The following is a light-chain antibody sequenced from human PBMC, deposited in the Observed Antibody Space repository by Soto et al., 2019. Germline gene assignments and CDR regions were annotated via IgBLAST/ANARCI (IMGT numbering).Light chain of an antibody. CDR2: GAS. Sequence: EIVMTQSPPTLSVSPGERAALSCRASQRISNNLAWYQQKPGQAPRLLIYGASTRATGIPARFSGSGSGTEFTLTISSLQSEDFAVYYCQQYNNWPAITFGQGTRLGL. V-gene: IGKV3D-15*01. CDR1: QRISNN. CDR3: QQYNNWPAIT. J-gene: IGKJ5*01.